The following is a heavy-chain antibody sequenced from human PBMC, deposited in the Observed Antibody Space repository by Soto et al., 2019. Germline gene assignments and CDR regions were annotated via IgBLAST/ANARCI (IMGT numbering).Heavy chain of an antibody. CDR3: ARNYDFWSGQENRFDP. CDR2: IWYDGSNK. J-gene: IGHJ5*02. Sequence: GGSLRLSCAASGFTFSSYSMHWVRQAPGKGLEWVAVIWYDGSNKYYADSVKGRFTISRDNSKNTLYLQMNSLRAEDTAVYYCARNYDFWSGQENRFDPWGQGTLVTVSS. V-gene: IGHV3-33*01. D-gene: IGHD3-3*01. CDR1: GFTFSSYS.